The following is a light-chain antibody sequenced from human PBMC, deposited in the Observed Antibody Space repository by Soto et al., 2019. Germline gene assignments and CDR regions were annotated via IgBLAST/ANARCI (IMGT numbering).Light chain of an antibody. CDR3: SSYTSTATYV. CDR2: DVS. V-gene: IGLV2-14*01. J-gene: IGLJ1*01. CDR1: SSDVGRYNY. Sequence: QSALTQPASVSGSPGQSITISCTGTSSDVGRYNYVSWYQQHPGKAPKLMIYDVSNRPSGVSNRFSGSKSGNTAFLIISGLQAEDEADYYCSSYTSTATYVFGTGTKLTVL.